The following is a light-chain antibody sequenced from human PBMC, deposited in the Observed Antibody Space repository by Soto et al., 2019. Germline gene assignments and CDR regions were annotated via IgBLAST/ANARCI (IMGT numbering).Light chain of an antibody. Sequence: DIQMTQSPPSLSASVGDRVTITCQASDDISNYLSWFQQKPGKAPKLLIYAASDLAIGVPSRFSGSGSGTDFTFIISSLQPEDIATYYCQLYDNVPIIFGQGTRLEIK. V-gene: IGKV1-33*01. CDR1: DDISNY. CDR3: QLYDNVPII. CDR2: AAS. J-gene: IGKJ5*01.